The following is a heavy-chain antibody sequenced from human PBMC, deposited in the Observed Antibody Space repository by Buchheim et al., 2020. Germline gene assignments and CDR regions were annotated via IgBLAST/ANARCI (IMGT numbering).Heavy chain of an antibody. CDR1: GGTFSSYA. V-gene: IGHV1-69*01. J-gene: IGHJ4*02. CDR3: ARDVYTKYIGY. Sequence: VQLVQSGAEVKKPGSSVKVSCKASGGTFSSYAISWVRQAPGQGLEWMGGIIPTSGTANYAQRFLGRVTITADESTRTSYMELSSPTSEDTAVYYCARDVYTKYIGYWGQGTL. D-gene: IGHD5/OR15-5a*01. CDR2: IIPTSGTA.